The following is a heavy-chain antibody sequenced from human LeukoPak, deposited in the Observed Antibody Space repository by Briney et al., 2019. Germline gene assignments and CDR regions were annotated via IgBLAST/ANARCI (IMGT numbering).Heavy chain of an antibody. CDR1: GGSISSYY. Sequence: SETLSLTCTVSGGSISSYYWSWIRQPPGKGLEWIGYIYYSGSTYYNPSLKSRVTISVDTSKNQFSLKLSSVTAADTAVYYCARQGYSYGYWFDPWGQGTLVTVSS. D-gene: IGHD5-18*01. CDR3: ARQGYSYGYWFDP. J-gene: IGHJ5*02. V-gene: IGHV4-59*04. CDR2: IYYSGST.